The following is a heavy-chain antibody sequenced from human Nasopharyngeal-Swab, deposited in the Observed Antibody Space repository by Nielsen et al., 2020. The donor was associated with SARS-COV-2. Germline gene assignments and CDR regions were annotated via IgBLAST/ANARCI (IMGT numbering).Heavy chain of an antibody. V-gene: IGHV4-39*07. J-gene: IGHJ6*02. CDR2: INHSGST. CDR1: GGPISSSSYY. Sequence: SETLSLTCTVSGGPISSSSYYWSWIRQPPGKGLEWIGEINHSGSTNYNPSLKSRVTISVDTSKNQFSLKLSSVTAADTAVYYCARGRPSCSGGSCYWGTNYYYGMDVWGQGTTVTVSS. CDR3: ARGRPSCSGGSCYWGTNYYYGMDV. D-gene: IGHD2-15*01.